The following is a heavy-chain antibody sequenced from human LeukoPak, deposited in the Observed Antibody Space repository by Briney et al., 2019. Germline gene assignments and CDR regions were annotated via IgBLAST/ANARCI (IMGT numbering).Heavy chain of an antibody. CDR3: ATGLAVRGVPSPRIYYYYGMDV. V-gene: IGHV1-24*01. CDR2: FHPEDGET. CDR1: GYTLTELS. D-gene: IGHD3-10*01. Sequence: ASVKVSCKVSGYTLTELSMHWVRQAPGKGLEWMGGFHPEDGETIYVQKFQGRVTMTEDTSTDTVYMELSSLRSEDTAVYYCATGLAVRGVPSPRIYYYYGMDVWGQGTTVTVSS. J-gene: IGHJ6*02.